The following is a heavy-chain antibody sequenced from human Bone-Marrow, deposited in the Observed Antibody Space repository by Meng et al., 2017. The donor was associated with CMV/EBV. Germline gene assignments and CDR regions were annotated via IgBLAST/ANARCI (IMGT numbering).Heavy chain of an antibody. CDR1: GGSFSGYY. V-gene: IGHV4-34*01. Sequence: GSLRLSCAVYGGSFSGYYWSWIRQRPGKGLEWIGEINHSGSTNYNPSLKSRVTISVDTSKNQFSLKLSSVTAADTAVYYCARVEAPGPGGYFDYWGQGTLVTVSS. CDR3: ARVEAPGPGGYFDY. D-gene: IGHD3-10*01. CDR2: INHSGST. J-gene: IGHJ4*02.